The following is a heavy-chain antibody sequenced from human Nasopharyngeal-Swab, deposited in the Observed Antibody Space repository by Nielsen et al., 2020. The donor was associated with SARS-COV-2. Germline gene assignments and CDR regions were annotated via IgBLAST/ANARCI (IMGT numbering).Heavy chain of an antibody. CDR3: ARERAYYYDSSDGWGDDYFDY. V-gene: IGHV3-30*04. D-gene: IGHD3-22*01. CDR1: GFTFSSYA. CDR2: ISYDGSNK. J-gene: IGHJ4*02. Sequence: LKISCAASGFTFSSYAMHWVRQAPGKGLEWVAVISYDGSNKYYADSVKGRFTISRDNSKNTLYLQMNSLRAEDTAVYYCARERAYYYDSSDGWGDDYFDYWGQGTLVTVSS.